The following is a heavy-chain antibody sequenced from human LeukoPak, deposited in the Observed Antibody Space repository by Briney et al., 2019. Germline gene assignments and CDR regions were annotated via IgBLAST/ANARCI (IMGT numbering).Heavy chain of an antibody. Sequence: PGGSLRLSCAASGFTLDDYGMSWVRQAPGKGLEWVSGISGSGGSTYYADSVKGRFTISRDKSKNTLYLLMISLRAEDTAVYYCAIRKQQVVPPRAYPYYYGMDVWGQGTTVTVSS. CDR3: AIRKQQVVPPRAYPYYYGMDV. J-gene: IGHJ6*02. CDR2: ISGSGGST. D-gene: IGHD6-13*01. V-gene: IGHV3-23*01. CDR1: GFTLDDYG.